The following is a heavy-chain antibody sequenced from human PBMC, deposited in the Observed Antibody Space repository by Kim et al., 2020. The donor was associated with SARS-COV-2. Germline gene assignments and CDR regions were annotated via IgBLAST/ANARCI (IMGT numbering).Heavy chain of an antibody. CDR2: A. J-gene: IGHJ5*02. V-gene: IGHV1-69*05. CDR3: ARDDNWFDP. Sequence: ATYAQQFPDRVTITTDDSTSTAYMELSSLRSEDTAVYYCARDDNWFDPWGQGTLVTVSS.